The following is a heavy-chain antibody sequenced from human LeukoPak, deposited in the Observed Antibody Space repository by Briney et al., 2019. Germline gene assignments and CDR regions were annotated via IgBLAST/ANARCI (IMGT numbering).Heavy chain of an antibody. CDR1: GFTFSSYW. Sequence: PGGSLRLSCAASGFTFSSYWMHWVRQAPGKGLVWVSRINSDGSSTSYADSVKGRFTISRDNAKNTLYLQMNSLRAEDTALYLCAGGDRNGWYFYYWGQGTLVTVSS. CDR2: INSDGSST. D-gene: IGHD6-19*01. V-gene: IGHV3-74*01. CDR3: AGGDRNGWYFYY. J-gene: IGHJ4*02.